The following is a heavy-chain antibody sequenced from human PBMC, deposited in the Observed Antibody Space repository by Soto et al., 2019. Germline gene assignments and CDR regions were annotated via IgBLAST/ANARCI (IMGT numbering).Heavy chain of an antibody. CDR2: ICYDGINK. D-gene: IGHD2-21*02. J-gene: IGHJ4*02. Sequence: GGSLRLSCAASGFTFSSYGMHWVRQAPGKGLEWVELICYDGINKYYADSVKGRFTISIDNSENTVYLQMDSLRAEDTAVYYCARDGVTLVPVXWGQGTLVTVSX. V-gene: IGHV3-33*01. CDR1: GFTFSSYG. CDR3: ARDGVTLVPVX.